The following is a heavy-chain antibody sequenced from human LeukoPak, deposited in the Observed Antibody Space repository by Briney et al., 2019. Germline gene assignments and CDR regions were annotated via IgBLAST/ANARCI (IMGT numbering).Heavy chain of an antibody. CDR1: GYTFSTYW. CDR3: ATVGTTGTRWFDP. V-gene: IGHV5-51*01. CDR2: MYPGDSDT. J-gene: IGHJ5*02. Sequence: GESLKISCKASGYTFSTYWIGWVRQMPGKGLEWMGIMYPGDSDTRYSPSFQGQVTISADKSISTAYLQWSSLKTSDTAIYYCATVGTTGTRWFDPWGQGTLVTVSS. D-gene: IGHD1-1*01.